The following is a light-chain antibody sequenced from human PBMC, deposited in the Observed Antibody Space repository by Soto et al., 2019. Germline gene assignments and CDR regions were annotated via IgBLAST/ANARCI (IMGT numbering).Light chain of an antibody. V-gene: IGLV2-14*01. CDR3: SSYTSSSIYV. CDR1: SSDVGGYNY. J-gene: IGLJ1*01. CDR2: DVG. Sequence: QSVLTQPASVSGSPGQSITISCTGTSSDVGGYNYVSWYQQHPGKAPKLMIYDVGNRPSGVSNRFSGSKSGNTASLTISGLQAEDEADYYCSSYTSSSIYVFGTGPKVTVL.